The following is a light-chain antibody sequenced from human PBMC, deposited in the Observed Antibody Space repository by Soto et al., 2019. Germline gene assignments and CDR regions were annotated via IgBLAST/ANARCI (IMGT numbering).Light chain of an antibody. V-gene: IGKV1-5*01. CDR2: DAS. Sequence: DIEVGQTPSSLSGSVGERVTRTCRASQSLNRRLAWYQQKPGKAPKLLIYDASSLESGVPSRFSGSGSGTEFTLTISSLQPDDFATYYCQQYNSYAWTFGQGTKVDIK. CDR3: QQYNSYAWT. CDR1: QSLNRR. J-gene: IGKJ1*01.